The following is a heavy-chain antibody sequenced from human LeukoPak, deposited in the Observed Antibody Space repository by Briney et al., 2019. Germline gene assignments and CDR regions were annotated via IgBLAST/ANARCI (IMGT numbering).Heavy chain of an antibody. CDR3: ARQGEQQLGWFEP. CDR1: GGSISSYY. V-gene: IGHV4-59*08. D-gene: IGHD6-13*01. Sequence: SETLSLTCTVSGGSISSYYWSWIRQPPGKGLEWIGYIYYSGSTNYNPSLKSRVTISVDTSKNQFSLKLSSVTAADTAVYYCARQGEQQLGWFEPWAREPWSPSPQ. CDR2: IYYSGST. J-gene: IGHJ5*02.